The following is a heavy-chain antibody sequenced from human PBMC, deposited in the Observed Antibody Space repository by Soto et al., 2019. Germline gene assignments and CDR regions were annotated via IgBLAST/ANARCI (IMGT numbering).Heavy chain of an antibody. J-gene: IGHJ5*02. CDR3: ALSLMGRYYASYLREPRFAP. V-gene: IGHV2-5*02. D-gene: IGHD3-10*01. Sequence: QITLKESGPTLVKPTQTLTLTCTFSGFSLSTSGVGVDWIRQPPGKALEWLALIYWDDDKRYSPSLKRRLTTPKATSNHQLVLTITHTDPVNTAPYYCALSLMGRYYASYLREPRFAPWGPGTLVPVSS. CDR2: IYWDDDK. CDR1: GFSLSTSGVG.